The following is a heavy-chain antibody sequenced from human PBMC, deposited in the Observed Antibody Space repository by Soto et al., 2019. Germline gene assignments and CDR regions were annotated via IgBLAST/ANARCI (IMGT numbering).Heavy chain of an antibody. D-gene: IGHD3-22*01. CDR3: ARARQYYDREFDP. V-gene: IGHV4-34*01. CDR1: GGSFSGHY. Sequence: PSETLSLTCAVNGGSFSGHYWSWIRQPPGKGLEWIGEINHSGSTNYNPSLKSRVTISVDTSKNQFSLNLSSVTAADTAMYYGARARQYYDREFDPWGRRTLVTVSS. CDR2: INHSGST. J-gene: IGHJ5*02.